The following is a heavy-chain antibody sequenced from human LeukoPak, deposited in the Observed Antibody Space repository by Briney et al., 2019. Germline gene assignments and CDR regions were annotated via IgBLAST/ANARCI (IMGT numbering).Heavy chain of an antibody. V-gene: IGHV4-34*01. CDR1: GGSFSGYY. J-gene: IGHJ3*02. CDR2: INHSGST. D-gene: IGHD3-22*01. Sequence: PSETLSLTCAVYGGSFSGYYWSWIRQPPGKGLEWIGEINHSGSTNYNPSLKSRVTISVDTSKNQFSLKLSSLTAADTAVYYCARGLYYYDSSGTRLHDAFHIWGQGTMVTVSS. CDR3: ARGLYYYDSSGTRLHDAFHI.